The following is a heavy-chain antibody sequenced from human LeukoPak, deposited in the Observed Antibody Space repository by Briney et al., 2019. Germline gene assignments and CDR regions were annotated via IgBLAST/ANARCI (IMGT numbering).Heavy chain of an antibody. CDR3: ATERDRFYMDV. Sequence: SETLSLTCTVSGGFISSYYWSWTRQPAGKGLEWIGRISISESTNYNPSLKSRVTILVDKSKNQFSLNLTSVTAADTAVYYCATERDRFYMDVWGKGTTVTVSS. J-gene: IGHJ6*03. CDR2: ISISEST. CDR1: GGFISSYY. D-gene: IGHD3-3*01. V-gene: IGHV4-4*07.